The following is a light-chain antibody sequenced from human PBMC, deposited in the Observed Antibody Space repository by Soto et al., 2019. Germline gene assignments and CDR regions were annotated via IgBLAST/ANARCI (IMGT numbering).Light chain of an antibody. CDR2: DAS. Sequence: EIVLTQSPATLSLSPGERVTLSCRASQNVSTYLAWYQQKPGQAPRLLIYDASDRATGIPARFSGGGSGTDFTLTISSPEPEDSAVYYCQQSTNWLTFGPGTKVDIK. V-gene: IGKV3-11*01. CDR1: QNVSTY. CDR3: QQSTNWLT. J-gene: IGKJ3*01.